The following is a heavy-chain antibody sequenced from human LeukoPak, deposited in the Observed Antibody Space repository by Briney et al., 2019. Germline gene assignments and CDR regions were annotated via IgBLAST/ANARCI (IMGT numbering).Heavy chain of an antibody. J-gene: IGHJ6*02. V-gene: IGHV3-30-3*01. CDR2: ISYDGSNK. Sequence: PGGSPRLSCAASGFTFSSYAMHWVRQAPGKGLEWVAVISYDGSNKHYADSVKGRFTISRDNSKNTLYLQMNSLRAEDTAVYYCARPGGYCGSDCYSNPDVWGHGTTATVSS. D-gene: IGHD2-21*02. CDR1: GFTFSSYA. CDR3: ARPGGYCGSDCYSNPDV.